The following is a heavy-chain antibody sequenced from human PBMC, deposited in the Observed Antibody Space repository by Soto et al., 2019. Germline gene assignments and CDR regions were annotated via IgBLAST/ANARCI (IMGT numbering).Heavy chain of an antibody. J-gene: IGHJ6*02. D-gene: IGHD3-22*01. CDR1: GFTFSSYG. V-gene: IGHV3-30*18. CDR2: ISYDGSNK. CDR3: AKDTYYYDSSGYYYYYYYGMDV. Sequence: PGGSLRLSCAASGFTFSSYGMHWVRQAPGKGLEWVAVISYDGSNKYYADSVKGRFTISRDNSKNTLYLQMNSLRAEDTAVYYCAKDTYYYDSSGYYYYYYYGMDVWGQGTTVTVSS.